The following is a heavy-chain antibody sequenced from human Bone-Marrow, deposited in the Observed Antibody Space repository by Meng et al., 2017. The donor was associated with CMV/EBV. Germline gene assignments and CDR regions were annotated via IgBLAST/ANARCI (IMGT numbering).Heavy chain of an antibody. D-gene: IGHD3-22*01. CDR1: GFIFSNYA. CDR3: AKDPGSGYWVY. V-gene: IGHV3-23*01. CDR2: LSATGGNT. J-gene: IGHJ4*02. Sequence: VELLEAGGGVEQPGGSLGPSCAASGFIFSNYAMSWVRQAPGKGLEWVSALSATGGNTYYADSVKGRFTVSRDNSKNIMYLQMNNLRGEDTARYYCAKDPGSGYWVYWGQGTLVTVSS.